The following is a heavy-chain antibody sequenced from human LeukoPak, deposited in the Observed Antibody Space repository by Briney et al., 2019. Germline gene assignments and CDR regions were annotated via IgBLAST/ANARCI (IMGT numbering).Heavy chain of an antibody. CDR3: ARHEGYGGDFDY. CDR2: IYTSGST. J-gene: IGHJ4*02. CDR1: GGSISSYY. Sequence: SETLSLTCTVSGGSISSYYWSWIRQPPGKGLEWIGYIYTSGSTNYNPSLKSRVTISVDTSKNQFSLKLSSVTAADTAVCYCARHEGYGGDFDYWGQGTLVTVSS. D-gene: IGHD4-23*01. V-gene: IGHV4-4*09.